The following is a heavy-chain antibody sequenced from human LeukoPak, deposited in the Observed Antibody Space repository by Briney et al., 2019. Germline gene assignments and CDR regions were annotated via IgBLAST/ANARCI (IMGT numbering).Heavy chain of an antibody. Sequence: GGSLRLSCAASGFTLSSYWMTWVRQAPGNGREWVANIKPDGRDKSCVDSVKGRFTISRQNANNSVSLQMNSLRAEDTAVYHCARDRGYTQDYWGQGTLVTVSS. J-gene: IGHJ4*02. D-gene: IGHD5-12*01. CDR2: IKPDGRDK. CDR3: ARDRGYTQDY. CDR1: GFTLSSYW. V-gene: IGHV3-7*01.